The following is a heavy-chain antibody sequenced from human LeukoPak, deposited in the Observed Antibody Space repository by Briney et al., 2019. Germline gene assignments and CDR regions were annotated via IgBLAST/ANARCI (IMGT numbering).Heavy chain of an antibody. CDR3: ARVGWDFTMARGIRDPDY. CDR1: GYAFTGYY. Sequence: GASVKVSCKASGYAFTGYYMHWVRQAPGQGLEWMGWINPNSGGTNYAQKFQGRVTMTRDTSISTAYMELSRLRSEDTALYYCARVGWDFTMARGIRDPDYWGQGTLVTVSS. V-gene: IGHV1-2*02. CDR2: INPNSGGT. D-gene: IGHD3-10*01. J-gene: IGHJ4*02.